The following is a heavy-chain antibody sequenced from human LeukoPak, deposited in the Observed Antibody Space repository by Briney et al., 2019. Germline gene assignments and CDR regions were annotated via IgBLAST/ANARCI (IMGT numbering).Heavy chain of an antibody. Sequence: GGSLRLSCAASGFTFSSYAMSWVRQAPGKGLEWVSAISGSGGSTYCADSVKGRFTISRDNSKNTLYLQMNSLRAEDTAVYYCAKSVDFWSGYYGYWGQGTLVTVSS. V-gene: IGHV3-23*01. CDR2: ISGSGGST. CDR1: GFTFSSYA. D-gene: IGHD3-3*01. CDR3: AKSVDFWSGYYGY. J-gene: IGHJ4*02.